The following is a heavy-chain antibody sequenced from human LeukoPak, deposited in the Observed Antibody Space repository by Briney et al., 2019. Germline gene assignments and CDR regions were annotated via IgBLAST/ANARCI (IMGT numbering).Heavy chain of an antibody. Sequence: GGSLRLSCAASGFTFDDYAMHWVRQAPGKGLEWVSAISGSGGSTYYADSVKGRFTTSRDNSKNTMYLQMNSLRAEDTAVYYCAKGPTYDFDSSALKYFDYWGQGTLVTVSS. V-gene: IGHV3-23*01. D-gene: IGHD3-22*01. CDR3: AKGPTYDFDSSALKYFDY. CDR1: GFTFDDYA. J-gene: IGHJ4*02. CDR2: ISGSGGST.